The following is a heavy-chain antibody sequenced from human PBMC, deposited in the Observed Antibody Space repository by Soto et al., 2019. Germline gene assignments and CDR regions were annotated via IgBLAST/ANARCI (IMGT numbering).Heavy chain of an antibody. CDR1: GGSISSYY. V-gene: IGHV4-59*01. J-gene: IGHJ5*02. Sequence: LSLTCTVSGGSISSYYWSWIRQPPGKGLEWIGYIYYSGSTNYNPSLKSRVTISVDTSKNQFSLKLSSVTAADTAVYYCARAGLYSSGWYWFDPWGQGTMVTVSS. D-gene: IGHD6-19*01. CDR2: IYYSGST. CDR3: ARAGLYSSGWYWFDP.